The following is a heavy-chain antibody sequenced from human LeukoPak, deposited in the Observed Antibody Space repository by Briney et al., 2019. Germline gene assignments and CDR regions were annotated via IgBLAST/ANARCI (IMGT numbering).Heavy chain of an antibody. CDR1: GGSISSYY. CDR2: IYYSGST. J-gene: IGHJ4*02. D-gene: IGHD6-19*01. Sequence: SETLSLTCTVSGGSISSYYWSWIRQPPGQGLEWIGYIYYSGSTNYNPSLKSRVTISVDTSKNQFSLKLSSVTAADTAVYYCARDSVAAPPGDPSHYFDYWAQGTLVTVSS. V-gene: IGHV4-59*01. CDR3: ARDSVAAPPGDPSHYFDY.